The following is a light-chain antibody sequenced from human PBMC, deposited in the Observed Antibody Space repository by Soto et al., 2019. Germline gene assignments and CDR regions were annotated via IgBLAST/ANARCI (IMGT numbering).Light chain of an antibody. Sequence: QSVLTHPASVTGLHGQSRTISCNGTSSDVGGYEYVSWQQQYPGKAPKLIIYDVSNRPSGVSNRFSGSKSGNTASLTISGLQAEDEADYYCSSYSISSTHVFGTVTKVTVL. CDR3: SSYSISSTHV. J-gene: IGLJ1*01. CDR2: DVS. V-gene: IGLV2-14*01. CDR1: SSDVGGYEY.